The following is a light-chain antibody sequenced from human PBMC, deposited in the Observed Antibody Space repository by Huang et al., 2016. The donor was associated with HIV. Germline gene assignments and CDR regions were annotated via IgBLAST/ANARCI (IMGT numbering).Light chain of an antibody. J-gene: IGKJ1*01. Sequence: DIVMTQSPDSLALSLGERATINCKSSQSVLYSSNNMNYLAWYPQKPGQPPKLLIYWASTRESGVPERFSGSGSGTDFTLTISSLQAEDVAVYYCQQYYTTPSFGQGTRVEIK. CDR3: QQYYTTPS. CDR1: QSVLYSSNNMNY. CDR2: WAS. V-gene: IGKV4-1*01.